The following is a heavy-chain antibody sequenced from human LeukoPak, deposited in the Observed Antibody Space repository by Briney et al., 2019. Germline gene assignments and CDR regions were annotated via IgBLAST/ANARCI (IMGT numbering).Heavy chain of an antibody. Sequence: PSETLSLTCTVSGGSISSGDYYWSWIRQPPGKGLEWIGYIYYSGSTYYNPSLKSRVTISVDTSKNQFSLKLSSVTATDTAVYYCARFESDTIFGVVMPDAFDIWGQGTMVTVSS. J-gene: IGHJ3*02. CDR1: GGSISSGDYY. CDR2: IYYSGST. CDR3: ARFESDTIFGVVMPDAFDI. D-gene: IGHD3-3*01. V-gene: IGHV4-30-4*01.